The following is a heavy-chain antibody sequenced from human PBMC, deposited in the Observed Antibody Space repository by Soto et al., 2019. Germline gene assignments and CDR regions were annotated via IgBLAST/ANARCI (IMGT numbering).Heavy chain of an antibody. V-gene: IGHV4-39*01. CDR2: IYYSGST. Sequence: SETLSLTCTVSGGSISSSSYYWGWIRQPPGKGLEWIGSIYYSGSTYYNPSLKSRVTISVDTSKNQFSLKLSSVTAADTAVYYCARRYYYFWSGYYYYYMDVWGKGTTVTVSS. D-gene: IGHD3-3*01. J-gene: IGHJ6*03. CDR1: GGSISSSSYY. CDR3: ARRYYYFWSGYYYYYMDV.